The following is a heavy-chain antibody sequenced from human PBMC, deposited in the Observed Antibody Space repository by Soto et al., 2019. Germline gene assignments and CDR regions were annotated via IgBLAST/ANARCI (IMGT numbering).Heavy chain of an antibody. CDR1: GFTFSSYA. V-gene: IGHV3-23*01. D-gene: IGHD3-10*01. CDR3: ARDPFGSDYGPAEIDQ. CDR2: ISGSGGST. J-gene: IGHJ4*02. Sequence: QPGGSLRLSCAASGFTFSSYAMSWVRQAPGKGLEWVSAISGSGGSTYYADSVKRRFTISRDNSKNTLCLQMNRLRAEDTAVYYCARDPFGSDYGPAEIDQWGQGTLVTVSS.